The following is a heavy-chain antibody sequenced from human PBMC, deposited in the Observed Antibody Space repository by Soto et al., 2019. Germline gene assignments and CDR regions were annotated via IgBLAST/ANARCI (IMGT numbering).Heavy chain of an antibody. Sequence: GESLKISCAASGFTFSSYAMSWVRQAPGKGLEWVSAISGSGGSTYYADSVKGRFTISRDNSKNTLYLQMNSLRAEDTAVYYCAKVPPNYDYIWGSYRPFDYWGQGTLVTVSS. J-gene: IGHJ4*02. CDR1: GFTFSSYA. D-gene: IGHD3-16*02. CDR2: ISGSGGST. CDR3: AKVPPNYDYIWGSYRPFDY. V-gene: IGHV3-23*01.